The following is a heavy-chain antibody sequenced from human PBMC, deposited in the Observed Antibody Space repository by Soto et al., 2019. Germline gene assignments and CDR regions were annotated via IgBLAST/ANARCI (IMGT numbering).Heavy chain of an antibody. J-gene: IGHJ2*01. D-gene: IGHD2-8*01. V-gene: IGHV3-33*01. Sequence: ESGGGVVQPGRSLRLSCAASGFTFSSYGMHWVRQAPGKGLEWVAVIWYDGSNKYYADSVKGRFTISRDNSQNTLYLQMNSLRAEDTAVYYCARPGSRGYFTNGVCYSYWYFDLWGRGILFTVSS. CDR2: IWYDGSNK. CDR1: GFTFSSYG. CDR3: ARPGSRGYFTNGVCYSYWYFDL.